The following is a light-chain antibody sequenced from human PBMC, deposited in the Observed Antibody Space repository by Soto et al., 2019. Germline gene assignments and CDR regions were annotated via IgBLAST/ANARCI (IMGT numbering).Light chain of an antibody. CDR3: QQYNNFWT. CDR1: QSVSGN. CDR2: GAS. Sequence: EIVMTQSPATLSVSPGETATLSCWASQSVSGNLAWYQQKPGQAPRLLIYGASTRATDIPARFSGSGSGTEFTLTISSLQSEDFAVYYCQQYNNFWTFGQGTKVEIK. V-gene: IGKV3-15*01. J-gene: IGKJ1*01.